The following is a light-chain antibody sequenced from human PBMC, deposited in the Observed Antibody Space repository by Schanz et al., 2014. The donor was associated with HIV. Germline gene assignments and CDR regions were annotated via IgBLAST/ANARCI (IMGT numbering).Light chain of an antibody. V-gene: IGLV2-14*03. CDR2: DVN. Sequence: QSVLTQPPSASGSPGQSVTISCTGTSSDVGGYNYVSWYQQHPGRAPKLMIYDVNNRPSGISNRFSGSKSDNTASLTISGLQAEDEADYYCQSYDSSLRGVVFGGGTKLTVL. CDR1: SSDVGGYNY. CDR3: QSYDSSLRGVV. J-gene: IGLJ2*01.